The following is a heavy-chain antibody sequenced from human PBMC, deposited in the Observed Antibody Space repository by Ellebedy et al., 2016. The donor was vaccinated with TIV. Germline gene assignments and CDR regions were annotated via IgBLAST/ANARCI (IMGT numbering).Heavy chain of an antibody. CDR1: GFIFSDYA. CDR2: IRFDGND. V-gene: IGHV3-30*02. Sequence: GESLKISCAASGFIFSDYAMHWVRQAPGKGLEWVAFIRFDGNDKTSMEGRFTVSRDNPKNTLYLQINNLRSEDTAMYHCAKTTVSTGSSYFDFWGQGTMVTVSS. D-gene: IGHD2-8*02. J-gene: IGHJ4*02. CDR3: AKTTVSTGSSYFDF.